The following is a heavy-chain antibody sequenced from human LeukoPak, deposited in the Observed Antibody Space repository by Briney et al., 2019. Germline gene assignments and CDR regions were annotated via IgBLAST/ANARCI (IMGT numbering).Heavy chain of an antibody. CDR2: IIPIFGTA. CDR3: ARAQGVVVPAAIWSY. D-gene: IGHD2-2*01. CDR1: GGTFSSYA. V-gene: IGHV1-69*13. Sequence: ASVKVSCKASGGTFSSYAISWVRQAPGQGLEWMGGIIPIFGTANYAQKFQGRVTITADESTSTAYIELSSLRSEDTAVYYCARAQGVVVPAAIWSYWGQGTLVTVSS. J-gene: IGHJ4*02.